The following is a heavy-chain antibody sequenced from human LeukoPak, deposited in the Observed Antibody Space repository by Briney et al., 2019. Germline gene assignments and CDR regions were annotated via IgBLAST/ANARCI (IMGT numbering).Heavy chain of an antibody. CDR1: GSSISSYY. D-gene: IGHD6-19*01. V-gene: IGHV4-59*08. CDR3: ARRIALAGTDWFDP. CDR2: IYYSGST. Sequence: PPETLSLTCTVSGSSISSYYWSWIRQPPGKGLEWIGYIYYSGSTKYNPSLKSRVSVSVDTSKNQFSLKLSSVTAADTAVYYCARRIALAGTDWFDPWGQGTLVTVSS. J-gene: IGHJ5*02.